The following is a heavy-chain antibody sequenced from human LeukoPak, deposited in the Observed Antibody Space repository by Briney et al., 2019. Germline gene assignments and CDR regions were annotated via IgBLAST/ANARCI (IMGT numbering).Heavy chain of an antibody. D-gene: IGHD6-13*01. CDR2: IKQDGSEK. Sequence: PGGSLRLSCAASGFTFSNSWMTWVRQAPGKGLEWVANIKQDGSEKYYVDSVKGRFTISRDNAKNSLYLQMNSLRAEDTAVYYCARDRIAAAGWFDPWGQGTLVTVSS. V-gene: IGHV3-7*01. J-gene: IGHJ5*02. CDR1: GFTFSNSW. CDR3: ARDRIAAAGWFDP.